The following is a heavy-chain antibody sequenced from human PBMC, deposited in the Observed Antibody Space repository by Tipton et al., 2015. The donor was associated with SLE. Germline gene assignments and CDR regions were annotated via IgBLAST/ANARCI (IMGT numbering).Heavy chain of an antibody. D-gene: IGHD7-27*01. CDR2: IYYSGSP. CDR3: AHANWGTNFGY. V-gene: IGHV4-39*07. J-gene: IGHJ4*02. Sequence: LRLSCTVSGGSISSSSYYWAWIRQPPGNGLEWIGSIYYSGSPYYNPSLESRVTISVHTSKNQFSLKLNSVTAADTAVFYCAHANWGTNFGYWGQGTLVTVSS. CDR1: GGSISSSSYY.